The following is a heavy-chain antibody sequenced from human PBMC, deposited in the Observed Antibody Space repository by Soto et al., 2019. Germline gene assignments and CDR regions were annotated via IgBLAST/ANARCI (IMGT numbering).Heavy chain of an antibody. CDR1: GGSIISHL. CDR3: AREGPLSGDAFDI. J-gene: IGHJ3*02. Sequence: SETLSLTCSVSGGSIISHLWSWIRQPPGKGLEWIGYISHSGSTTHNPSLKSRVIISVDISKNQVSLQLRSVTAAGTAVYYCAREGPLSGDAFDIWGRGTMVTVSS. CDR2: ISHSGST. V-gene: IGHV4-59*11. D-gene: IGHD3-16*01.